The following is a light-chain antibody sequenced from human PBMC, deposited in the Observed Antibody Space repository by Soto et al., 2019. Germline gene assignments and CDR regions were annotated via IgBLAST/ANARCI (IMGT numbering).Light chain of an antibody. J-gene: IGKJ2*01. V-gene: IGKV1-39*01. CDR2: AAS. CDR1: QSISSY. CDR3: QQSYSTPYT. Sequence: DIQMTQSPSSLSASVGDRVTITCRASQSISSYLNWYQQKPGKAPKLLIYAASSLQSGVPSRFNGSESGTDFTLTISSLQPEDFATYYCQQSYSTPYTFGQGTKLEIK.